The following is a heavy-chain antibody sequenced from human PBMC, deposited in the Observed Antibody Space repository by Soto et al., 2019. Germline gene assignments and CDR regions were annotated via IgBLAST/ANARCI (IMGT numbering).Heavy chain of an antibody. CDR3: ARGGSNRFGL. CDR2: IKQDGSER. D-gene: IGHD3-16*01. CDR1: GFTFSNYE. V-gene: IGHV3-7*05. Sequence: AGGSLRLSCAASGFTFSNYEMHWVRQAPGKGLECVATIKQDGSERYYVDSVKGRFTISRDNTKNSLSLQMSSLRAEDTAVYYCARGGSNRFGLWGQGTLVTVSS. J-gene: IGHJ4*02.